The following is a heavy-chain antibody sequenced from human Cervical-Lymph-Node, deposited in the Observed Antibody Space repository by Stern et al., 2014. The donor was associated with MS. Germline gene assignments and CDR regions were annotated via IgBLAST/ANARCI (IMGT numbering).Heavy chain of an antibody. CDR2: ISARDGHI. V-gene: IGHV3-21*01. CDR1: GFTFSNFA. D-gene: IGHD4-17*01. Sequence: EVQLVQSGGGLVKPGGSLRLSCEAPGFTFSNFAMTWVRQAPGKGLEWVSYISARDGHIQYADSVKARFTISRDNAKNALFLQMNSLRAEDTAVYYCARDDYGDLFYYHGMDVWGQGTTVTVSS. CDR3: ARDDYGDLFYYHGMDV. J-gene: IGHJ6*02.